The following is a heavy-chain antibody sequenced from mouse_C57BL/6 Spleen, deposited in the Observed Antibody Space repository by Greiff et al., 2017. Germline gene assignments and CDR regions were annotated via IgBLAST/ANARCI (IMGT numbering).Heavy chain of an antibody. CDR3: ARNSNYVSWYFDV. CDR2: IYPGSGST. V-gene: IGHV1-55*01. D-gene: IGHD2-5*01. J-gene: IGHJ1*03. CDR1: GYTFTSYW. Sequence: QVQLQQSGAELVKPGASVKMSCKASGYTFTSYWITWVKQRPGQGLEWIGDIYPGSGSTNYNEKFKSKAPLTVDTSSSTAYMQLSSLTSEDSAVDYCARNSNYVSWYFDVWGTGTTVTVSS.